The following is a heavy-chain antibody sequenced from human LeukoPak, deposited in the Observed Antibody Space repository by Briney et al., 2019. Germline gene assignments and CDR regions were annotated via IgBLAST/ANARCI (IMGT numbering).Heavy chain of an antibody. J-gene: IGHJ4*02. CDR3: ARRLHYFGY. CDR1: GGSISSTYDH. D-gene: IGHD2-21*02. CDR2: IRYSGTT. Sequence: SETLFLTCTVSGGSISSTYDHWDWIRQPPGKGLEWLGSIRYSGTTYYNPSLKGRVTIFVDTSNNQFSLRLRSVTAADTAVYYCARRLHYFGYWGQGSLVTVSS. V-gene: IGHV4-39*01.